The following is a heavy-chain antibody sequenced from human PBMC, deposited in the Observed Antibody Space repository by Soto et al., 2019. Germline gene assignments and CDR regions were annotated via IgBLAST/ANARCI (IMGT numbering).Heavy chain of an antibody. J-gene: IGHJ4*02. CDR3: ARDLALAGNY. V-gene: IGHV3-21*01. CDR1: GFTFRSYA. CDR2: IRSTSTYT. D-gene: IGHD6-19*01. Sequence: PGGSLRLSCAASGFTFRSYAMNWVRQTQEKGLEWVSSIRSTSTYTHYADSVKGRFTISRDNVNNSLFLQMNSLRAEDTAIYYCARDLALAGNYWGQGALVTVSS.